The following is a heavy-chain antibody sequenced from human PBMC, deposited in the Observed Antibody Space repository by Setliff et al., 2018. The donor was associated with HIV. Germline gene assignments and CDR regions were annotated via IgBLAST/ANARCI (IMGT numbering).Heavy chain of an antibody. J-gene: IGHJ6*02. Sequence: PSETLSLTCSVPGGSISSSSYSWGWIRQPPGKGLEYIGYIYYSGSTKYNPSLKSRVTISVDTSKNQFSLKLSSVTAADTAVYYCARGVGTLGSNYYGMDVWGQGTTVTVSS. CDR3: ARGVGTLGSNYYGMDV. V-gene: IGHV4-61*05. D-gene: IGHD3-16*01. CDR2: IYYSGST. CDR1: GGSISSSSYS.